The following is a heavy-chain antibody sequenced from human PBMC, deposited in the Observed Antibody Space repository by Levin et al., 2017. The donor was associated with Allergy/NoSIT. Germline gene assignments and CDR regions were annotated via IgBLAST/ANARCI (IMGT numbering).Heavy chain of an antibody. CDR1: GFTFSTYS. Sequence: PGGSLRLSCAVSGFTFSTYSMNWVRQAPGKGLEWVSSISSSGSSIFYSDSVKGRFTISRDNSKNSLYLQMNSLRAAATAVYLCARDRITIFGVVIRKPNYYYFAMDVWGQGTTVTVSS. CDR3: ARDRITIFGVVIRKPNYYYFAMDV. J-gene: IGHJ6*02. D-gene: IGHD3-3*01. V-gene: IGHV3-21*01. CDR2: ISSSGSSI.